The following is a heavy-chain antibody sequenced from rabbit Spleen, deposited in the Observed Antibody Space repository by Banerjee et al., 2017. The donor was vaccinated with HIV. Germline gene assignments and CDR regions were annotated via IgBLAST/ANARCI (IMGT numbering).Heavy chain of an antibody. V-gene: IGHV1S45*01. J-gene: IGHJ6*01. CDR2: IYAGISGST. Sequence: EQLVESGGGLVQPEGSLTLTCTASGFSFSSSYYICWVRQAPGKGLEWIGTIYAGISGSTYYANWAKGRFTISKTSSTTVTLQMTSLTAADTATYFCGRDRYDSSSGHYGDLWGQGTLVTVS. CDR3: GRDRYDSSSGHYGDL. CDR1: GFSFSSSYY. D-gene: IGHD1-1*01.